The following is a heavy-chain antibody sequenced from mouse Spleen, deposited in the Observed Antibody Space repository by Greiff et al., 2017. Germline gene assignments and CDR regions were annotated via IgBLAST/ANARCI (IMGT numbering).Heavy chain of an antibody. Sequence: EVTVVESGGGLVQPKGSLKLSCAASGFSFNTYAMNWVRQAPGKGVEWVARIRSKSNNYATYYADSVKDRFTISRDDSESMLYLQMNNLKTEDTAMYYCVRQRGSVYDGFTGDYAMDYWGQGTSVTVSS. CDR2: IRSKSNNYAT. CDR1: GFSFNTYA. D-gene: IGHD2-3*01. J-gene: IGHJ4*01. CDR3: VRQRGSVYDGFTGDYAMDY. V-gene: IGHV10-1*01.